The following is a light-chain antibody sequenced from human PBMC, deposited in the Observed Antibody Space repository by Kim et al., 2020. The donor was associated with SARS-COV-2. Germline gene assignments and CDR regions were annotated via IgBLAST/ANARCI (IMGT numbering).Light chain of an antibody. CDR3: LQHNVYPLT. Sequence: ASVGDRVTIPCRASQAISNYLAWFQQKPGKGPKRLIYAASSLQSGVPSRFSGSGSGTEFTLTISSLQPEDFATYFCLQHNVYPLTFGGGTKVDIK. J-gene: IGKJ4*01. CDR2: AAS. V-gene: IGKV1-17*03. CDR1: QAISNY.